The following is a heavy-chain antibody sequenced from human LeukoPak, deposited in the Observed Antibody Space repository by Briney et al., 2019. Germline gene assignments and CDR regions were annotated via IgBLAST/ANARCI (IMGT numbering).Heavy chain of an antibody. J-gene: IGHJ4*02. CDR3: AKGNFDWSIGY. D-gene: IGHD3-9*01. V-gene: IGHV3-9*01. CDR1: GFSFDDYG. Sequence: GGSLRLSCAASGFSFDDYGMDWVRQAPGKGLEWVAGISSDSGSIGYAESVKGRFTISRDNAKHSVHLQMNSLRTEDTALYYCAKGNFDWSIGYWGQGTLVTVSA. CDR2: ISSDSGSI.